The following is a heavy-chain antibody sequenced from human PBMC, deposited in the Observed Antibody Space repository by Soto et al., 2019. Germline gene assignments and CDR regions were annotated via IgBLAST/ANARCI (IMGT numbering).Heavy chain of an antibody. Sequence: GSLRLSCAASGFTFSSYAMSWVRQAPGKGLEWVSAISGSGGSTYYADSVKGRFTISRDNSKNTLYLQMNSLRAEDTAVYYFEKIYGDYDGYYYGTDVWGQGTTLTVSS. CDR2: ISGSGGST. D-gene: IGHD4-17*01. V-gene: IGHV3-23*01. J-gene: IGHJ6*02. CDR3: EKIYGDYDGYYYGTDV. CDR1: GFTFSSYA.